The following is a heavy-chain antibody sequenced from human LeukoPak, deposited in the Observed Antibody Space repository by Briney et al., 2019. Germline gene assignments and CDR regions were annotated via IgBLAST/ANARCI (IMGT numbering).Heavy chain of an antibody. CDR2: ISYDGSNK. CDR3: ARDVEAGGYFDY. D-gene: IGHD5-24*01. J-gene: IGHJ4*02. V-gene: IGHV3-30*12. Sequence: GGSLRLSCTTSGFNFRAYWMAWVRQAPGKGLEWVAVISYDGSNKYYTGSVKGRFTISRDNSKNTLYLQMNSLRAEDTAVYYCARDVEAGGYFDYWGQGTLVTVSS. CDR1: GFNFRAYW.